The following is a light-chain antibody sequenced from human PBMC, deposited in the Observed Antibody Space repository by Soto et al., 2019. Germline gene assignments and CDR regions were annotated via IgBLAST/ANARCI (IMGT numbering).Light chain of an antibody. V-gene: IGKV3-15*01. Sequence: EIVMTQSPATLSVSPGERATLSCRASQSISSNLAWYQQKPGQAPRLLMFRTSSRATGFPDRFSGSGSGTEFNLTISRLQSEDFGVYYCQKYNNWPRATFGGGTKVDIK. CDR2: RTS. CDR3: QKYNNWPRAT. CDR1: QSISSN. J-gene: IGKJ4*01.